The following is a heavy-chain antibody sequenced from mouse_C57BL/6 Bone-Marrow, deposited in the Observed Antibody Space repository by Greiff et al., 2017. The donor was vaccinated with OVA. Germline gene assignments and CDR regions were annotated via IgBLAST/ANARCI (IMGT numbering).Heavy chain of an antibody. D-gene: IGHD2-1*01. CDR3: AREGDGNWYFDV. J-gene: IGHJ1*03. CDR2: IDPSDSYP. CDR1: GYTFTSYW. V-gene: IGHV1-50*01. Sequence: QVQLKQPGAELVKPGASVKLSCKASGYTFTSYWMQWVKQRPGQGLEWIGEIDPSDSYPTYTQTFKGKATLTVDTSSSTAYMQLSSLTSEDAAVYYCAREGDGNWYFDVWGTGTTVTVSS.